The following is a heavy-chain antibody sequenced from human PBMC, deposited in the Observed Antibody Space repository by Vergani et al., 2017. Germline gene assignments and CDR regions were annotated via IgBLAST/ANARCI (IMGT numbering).Heavy chain of an antibody. CDR2: INPSGGHT. Sequence: QVQVVQSGAEVKKSGASVKVSCKTSGYTFSNYYMHWVRKAPGQGLDWMGIINPSGGHTNYAKKFQGRVTMTRDTSTSTVYMELSSLRSEDTAIYYCARGDYGILTGYRYWGQGTLVTVSA. CDR1: GYTFSNYY. V-gene: IGHV1-46*03. D-gene: IGHD3-9*01. CDR3: ARGDYGILTGYRY. J-gene: IGHJ4*02.